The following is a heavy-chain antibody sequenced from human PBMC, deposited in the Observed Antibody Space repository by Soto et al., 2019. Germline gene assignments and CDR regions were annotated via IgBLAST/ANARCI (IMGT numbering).Heavy chain of an antibody. CDR2: IWYDGSNK. CDR1: GFTFSSYG. D-gene: IGHD5-18*01. V-gene: IGHV3-33*01. Sequence: PGGSLRLSCAASGFTFSSYGMHWVRQAPGKGLEWVAVIWYDGSNKYYADSVKGRFTISRDNSKNTLYLQMNSLRAEDTAVYYCARDLALDPAMVTSTGDWGQGTLVTVSS. J-gene: IGHJ4*02. CDR3: ARDLALDPAMVTSTGD.